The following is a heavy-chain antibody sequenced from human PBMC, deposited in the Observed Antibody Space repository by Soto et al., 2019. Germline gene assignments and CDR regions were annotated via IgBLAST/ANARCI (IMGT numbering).Heavy chain of an antibody. Sequence: QVQLVQSGAEVKKPGSPVKVSCLASRGTFNRYAINWVRQAPGHGLEWLGALVPQFGTPNYAQKFQDRVTIVADESTNTTSMELRGLTSDDTAVYYCARQNRDTPMVPFDVWGQGTLVTVSS. CDR1: RGTFNRYA. CDR2: LVPQFGTP. V-gene: IGHV1-69*01. CDR3: ARQNRDTPMVPFDV. J-gene: IGHJ4*02. D-gene: IGHD5-18*01.